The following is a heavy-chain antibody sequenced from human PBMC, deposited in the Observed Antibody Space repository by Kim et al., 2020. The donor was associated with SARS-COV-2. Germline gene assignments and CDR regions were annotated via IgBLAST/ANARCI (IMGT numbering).Heavy chain of an antibody. J-gene: IGHJ4*02. CDR2: ISYDGVNK. V-gene: IGHV3-30*03. D-gene: IGHD3-22*01. CDR3: ARDLSSGWLGDH. CDR1: GFIFTTYA. Sequence: GGSLRLSCEASGFIFTTYAMHWVRQAPGKGLEWVAEISYDGVNKNYADSVKGRFTISRDNSKDTLFLHMTSLTTEDTAVYFCARDLSSGWLGDHWGQGVLVIVSS.